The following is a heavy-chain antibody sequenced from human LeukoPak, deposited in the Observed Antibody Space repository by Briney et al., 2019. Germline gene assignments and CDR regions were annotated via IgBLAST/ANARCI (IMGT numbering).Heavy chain of an antibody. V-gene: IGHV1-18*01. Sequence: ASAKVSCKASGYTFTSYGISWVRQAPGQGLEWMGWISAYNGNTNYAQKLQGRVTMTTDTSTSTAYMELRSLRSEDTAVYYCTRETSSRYFDYWGQGTLVTVSS. J-gene: IGHJ4*02. CDR1: GYTFTSYG. CDR3: TRETSSRYFDY. CDR2: ISAYNGNT.